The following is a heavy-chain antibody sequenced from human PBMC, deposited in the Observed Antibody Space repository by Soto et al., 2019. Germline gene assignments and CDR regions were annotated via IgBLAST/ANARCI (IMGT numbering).Heavy chain of an antibody. CDR3: ARGAVTNLYYYYYGMDV. CDR2: FYNSGSV. V-gene: IGHV4-31*03. J-gene: IGHJ6*02. D-gene: IGHD4-4*01. CDR1: GGSISSGGYY. Sequence: PSETLSLTCTVSGGSISSGGYYWSWIRQHPWKGLEWVGYFYNSGSVFYNPSLKSRVTISVDTSKNQFSLKLISVTAADTAVYYCARGAVTNLYYYYYGMDVWGQGXTVTVYS.